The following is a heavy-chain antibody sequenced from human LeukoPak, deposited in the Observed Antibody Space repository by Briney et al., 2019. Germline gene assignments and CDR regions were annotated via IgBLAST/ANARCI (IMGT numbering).Heavy chain of an antibody. V-gene: IGHV5-51*01. CDR2: IDPSDSDI. CDR1: GYSFTSYW. Sequence: GESLKISCKGSGYSFTSYWIGWVRQMPGKGLEWMGIIDPSDSDIRYSPSFQGQVTISADKSMSTAYLQWSSLRASDTAMYYCARRGYTYAYDYWGQGTLVTVSS. CDR3: ARRGYTYAYDY. J-gene: IGHJ4*02. D-gene: IGHD5-18*01.